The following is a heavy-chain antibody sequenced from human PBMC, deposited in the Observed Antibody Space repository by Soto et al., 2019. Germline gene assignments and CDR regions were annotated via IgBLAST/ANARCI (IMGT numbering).Heavy chain of an antibody. Sequence: GSLRLSYAASGFTFSSYSMNWVRQAPGKGLEWDSYISSSSSTIYYADSVKSRFTISRDNAKNSLYLQMNSLRDEDTVVFYCVRPPEGFGDVCYYGMDVWGDRTTFTVSS. CDR2: ISSSSSTI. J-gene: IGHJ6*04. V-gene: IGHV3-48*02. D-gene: IGHD3-10*01. CDR3: VRPPEGFGDVCYYGMDV. CDR1: GFTFSSYS.